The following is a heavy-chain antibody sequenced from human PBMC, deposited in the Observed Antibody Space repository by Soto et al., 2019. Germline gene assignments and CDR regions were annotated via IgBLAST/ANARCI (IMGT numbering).Heavy chain of an antibody. Sequence: QVQLQESGPGLVKPSQTLSLTCTVSGGSVSSADWNWSWIRQTPGKGLEWIGPLYEGGRTYSNPSLMSRATISVDTSKNLFSLNLKSVTAADTAVYYCTRGPSGDKVDFWGQGLLVTVSS. CDR2: LYEGGRT. D-gene: IGHD7-27*01. CDR1: GGSVSSADWN. J-gene: IGHJ4*02. V-gene: IGHV4-30-4*08. CDR3: TRGPSGDKVDF.